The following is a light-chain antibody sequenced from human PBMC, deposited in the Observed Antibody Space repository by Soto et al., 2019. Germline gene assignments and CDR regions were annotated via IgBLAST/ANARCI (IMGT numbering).Light chain of an antibody. CDR2: AAS. CDR3: QQLNIFPWT. V-gene: IGKV1-9*01. J-gene: IGKJ1*01. Sequence: DIQLTQSPSFLSASVGDRVTITCRASQGISSYLAWYQQKPGKAPKLLIYAASTLQSGVPSRFSGSGSGTEFTLTISRLQPEDFATYYCQQLNIFPWTFGQGTKVEIK. CDR1: QGISSY.